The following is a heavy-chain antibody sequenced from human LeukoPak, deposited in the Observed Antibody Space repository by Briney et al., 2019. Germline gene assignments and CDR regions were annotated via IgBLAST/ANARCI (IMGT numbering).Heavy chain of an antibody. CDR3: ARSSHYYDSSDLNWFDP. CDR2: IIPILGIA. D-gene: IGHD3-22*01. Sequence: GASVKVSCKASGGTFSSYAISWVRQAPGQGVEWMGRIIPILGIANYAQKFQGRVTITADKSTSTAYMELSSLRSEDTAVYYCARSSHYYDSSDLNWFDPWGQGTLVTVSS. J-gene: IGHJ5*02. V-gene: IGHV1-69*04. CDR1: GGTFSSYA.